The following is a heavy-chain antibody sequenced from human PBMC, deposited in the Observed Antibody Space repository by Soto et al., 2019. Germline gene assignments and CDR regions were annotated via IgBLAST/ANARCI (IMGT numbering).Heavy chain of an antibody. CDR1: GGSFSGYQ. CDR2: INDSGNI. V-gene: IGHV4-34*01. D-gene: IGHD3-10*01. Sequence: QVQLQQWGAGLLKPSETLSLTCAVYGGSFSGYQWSWIRQTPGKGLEWIGEINDSGNINYNPSLKSRATLFLATPKKQISLKLSSVTAADTAVYYCARGLILWFGELSRRGGYYYYMDVWGKGTTVIVSS. J-gene: IGHJ6*03. CDR3: ARGLILWFGELSRRGGYYYYMDV.